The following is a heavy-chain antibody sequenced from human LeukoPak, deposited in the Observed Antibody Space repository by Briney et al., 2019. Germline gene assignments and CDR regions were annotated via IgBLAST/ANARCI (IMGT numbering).Heavy chain of an antibody. V-gene: IGHV1-46*01. CDR2: MNPSGGST. CDR3: ARGLYGSGSYLYYYYYGMDV. J-gene: IGHJ6*02. CDR1: GYTFTSYY. D-gene: IGHD3-10*01. Sequence: ASVKVSCKAFGYTFTSYYMHWVRQAPGQGLEWMGIMNPSGGSTSYAQKFQDRVSMTRDTSTSTVYMELSSLRAEDTAVYYCARGLYGSGSYLYYYYYGMDVWGQGTTVTVSS.